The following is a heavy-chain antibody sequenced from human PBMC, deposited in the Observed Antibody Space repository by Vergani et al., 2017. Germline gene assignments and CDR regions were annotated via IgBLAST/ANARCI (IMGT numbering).Heavy chain of an antibody. Sequence: EVQLVESGGGLVQSGGSLRLSCAASKFTFSDYWMGWVRQAPGKGLEWVANIKHDGSDKKYVDPVKARFTISRDNAKNSLYLQLNSLRADDTAVYYCARITLGASYFDHWGLGTLVTVYS. V-gene: IGHV3-7*03. CDR2: IKHDGSDK. J-gene: IGHJ4*02. CDR1: KFTFSDYW. CDR3: ARITLGASYFDH. D-gene: IGHD1-26*01.